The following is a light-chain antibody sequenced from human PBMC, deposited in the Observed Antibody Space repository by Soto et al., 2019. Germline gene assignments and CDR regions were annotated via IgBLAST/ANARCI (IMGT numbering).Light chain of an antibody. CDR2: GAS. CDR3: QQYGSSGT. CDR1: QSVSNNY. J-gene: IGKJ1*01. V-gene: IGKV3-20*01. Sequence: ELVLTPSPGTLSLSPGERATLSFRASQSVSNNYLAWYQPKPGQAPRLLIYGASNRATGIPDRFSGSGSGTDFTLTISRLEPEDFAVYYCQQYGSSGTFGQGTKVDI.